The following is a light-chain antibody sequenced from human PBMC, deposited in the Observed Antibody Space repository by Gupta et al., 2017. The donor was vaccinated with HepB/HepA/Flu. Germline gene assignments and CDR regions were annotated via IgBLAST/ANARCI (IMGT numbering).Light chain of an antibody. CDR1: QGISTY. J-gene: IGKJ5*01. CDR2: AAS. Sequence: DIQLTQSPSFLSASVGDRVTITCRASQGISTYLAWYQQEPGKAPKLLIYAASTLQSGVPSRFSGSGSGTEFTLTISSRQPEDFATYNCQHLHSYPPITFGQGTRLEIK. CDR3: QHLHSYPPIT. V-gene: IGKV1-9*01.